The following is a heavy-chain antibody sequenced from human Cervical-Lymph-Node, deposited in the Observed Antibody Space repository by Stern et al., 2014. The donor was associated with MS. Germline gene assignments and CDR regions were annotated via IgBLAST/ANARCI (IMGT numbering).Heavy chain of an antibody. CDR2: ISFDGTIK. J-gene: IGHJ6*02. CDR1: GFTFSYYN. V-gene: IGHV3-30-3*01. CDR3: ARRMEYCYGLDV. Sequence: VQLVESGGGVVQPGRSLRLSCAASGFTFSYYNIHWVRQAPGKGLEWVAAISFDGTIKYYADSVKGRFTISRDNSKNTLYLQMSSLRTEDTAVYYGARRMEYCYGLDVWGQGTTVTVSS. D-gene: IGHD3-3*01.